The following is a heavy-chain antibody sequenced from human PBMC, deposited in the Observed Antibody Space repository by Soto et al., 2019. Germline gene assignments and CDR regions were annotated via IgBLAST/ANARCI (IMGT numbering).Heavy chain of an antibody. J-gene: IGHJ4*02. D-gene: IGHD2-15*01. CDR1: GYTFTSYG. CDR3: ARDIVVVVAAIAGPHFDY. CDR2: ISAYNGNT. V-gene: IGHV1-18*01. Sequence: QVQLVQSGAEVKKPGASVKVSCKASGYTFTSYGISRVRQAPGQGLEWMGWISAYNGNTNYAQKLQGRVTMTTDTSTSTAYMELRSLRSDDTAVYYCARDIVVVVAAIAGPHFDYWGQGTLVTVSS.